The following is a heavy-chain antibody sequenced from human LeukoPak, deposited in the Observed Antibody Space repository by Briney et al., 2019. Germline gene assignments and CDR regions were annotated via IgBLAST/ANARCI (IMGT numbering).Heavy chain of an antibody. CDR1: GFTLSDYY. J-gene: IGHJ4*02. Sequence: GGSLRLSCAASGFTLSDYYMSWIRQAPGKGLEWVSYISSSGSTIYYADSVKGRFTISRDNAKNSLYLQMNSLRAEDTAVYYCARDSSGSYPRSGFFDYWGQGTLVTVSS. CDR3: ARDSSGSYPRSGFFDY. CDR2: ISSSGSTI. D-gene: IGHD1-26*01. V-gene: IGHV3-11*04.